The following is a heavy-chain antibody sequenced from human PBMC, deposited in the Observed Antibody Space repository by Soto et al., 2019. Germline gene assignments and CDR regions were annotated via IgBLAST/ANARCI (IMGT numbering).Heavy chain of an antibody. CDR1: GFTFSSYG. CDR2: IWYDGSNK. D-gene: IGHD6-6*01. Sequence: GGSLRLSCAASGFTFSSYGMHWVRQAPGKGLEWVAVIWYDGSNKYYADSVKGRFTISRDNSKNTLYLQMNSLRAEDTAVYYCARDLVHSSSSAHAFDSWGQGTMVTVSS. CDR3: ARDLVHSSSSAHAFDS. J-gene: IGHJ3*02. V-gene: IGHV3-33*01.